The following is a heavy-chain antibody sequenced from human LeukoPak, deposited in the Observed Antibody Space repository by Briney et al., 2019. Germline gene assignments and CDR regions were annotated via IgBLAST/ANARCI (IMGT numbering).Heavy chain of an antibody. D-gene: IGHD3-22*01. V-gene: IGHV4-34*01. CDR1: GGSFSGYY. J-gene: IGHJ4*02. Sequence: SETLSLTCAVYGGSFSGYYWSWIRQPPGKGLEWIEGINHSGSTNYNPSLKSRVTISVDTSKNQFSLKLSSVTAADTAVYYCARAGDRSGYSDYWGQGTLVTVSS. CDR3: ARAGDRSGYSDY. CDR2: INHSGST.